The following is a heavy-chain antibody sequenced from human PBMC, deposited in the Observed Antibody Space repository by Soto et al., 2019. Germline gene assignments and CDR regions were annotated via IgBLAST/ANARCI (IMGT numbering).Heavy chain of an antibody. CDR2: IRSKANSYAT. CDR1: GFTFSGSA. CDR3: TRQIGGNWNDGEDYYYYYMDV. D-gene: IGHD1-1*01. J-gene: IGHJ6*03. Sequence: GGSLRLSCAASGFTFSGSAMHWVRQASGKGLEWVGRIRSKANSYATAYAASVKGRFTISRDDSKNTAYLQMNSLKTEDTAVYYCTRQIGGNWNDGEDYYYYYMDVWGKGTTVTVSS. V-gene: IGHV3-73*01.